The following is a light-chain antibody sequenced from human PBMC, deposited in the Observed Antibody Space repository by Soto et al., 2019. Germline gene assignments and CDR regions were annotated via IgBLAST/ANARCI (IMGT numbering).Light chain of an antibody. CDR1: QTISNW. CDR2: DAS. Sequence: DIQMTQSPSTLSASVGDRVTITCRASQTISNWLAWYQQEPGKAPKLLIYDASSLRSGVPSRFSGSGFATDFTLTISSLQPDDFANYYCQQYSIYPYTFGQGTKLEIK. V-gene: IGKV1-5*01. CDR3: QQYSIYPYT. J-gene: IGKJ2*01.